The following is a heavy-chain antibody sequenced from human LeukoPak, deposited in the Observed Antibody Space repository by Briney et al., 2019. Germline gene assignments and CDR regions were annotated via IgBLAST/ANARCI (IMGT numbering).Heavy chain of an antibody. V-gene: IGHV4-31*03. CDR3: ASASTGSYYYGSGSYSDY. D-gene: IGHD3-10*01. CDR2: IYYSGST. J-gene: IGHJ4*02. Sequence: SQILSLTCTVSGGSISSGGYYWSWIRQHPGKGLEWIGYIYYSGSTYYNPSLKSRVTISVDTSKNQFSLKLSSVTAADTAVYYCASASTGSYYYGSGSYSDYWGQGTLVTVSS. CDR1: GGSISSGGYY.